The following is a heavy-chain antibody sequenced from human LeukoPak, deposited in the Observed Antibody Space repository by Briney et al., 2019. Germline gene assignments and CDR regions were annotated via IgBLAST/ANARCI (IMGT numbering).Heavy chain of an antibody. Sequence: SETLSLTCTVSGGSIRSGSYYWNWIRQPAGKGLEWIGRIYTSGSTNYNPSLKSRVTISVDTSKNQFSLKLSSVTAADTAVYYCARTYSSSLFDYWGQGTLVTVSS. CDR1: GGSIRSGSYY. CDR2: IYTSGST. V-gene: IGHV4-61*02. J-gene: IGHJ4*02. CDR3: ARTYSSSLFDY. D-gene: IGHD6-6*01.